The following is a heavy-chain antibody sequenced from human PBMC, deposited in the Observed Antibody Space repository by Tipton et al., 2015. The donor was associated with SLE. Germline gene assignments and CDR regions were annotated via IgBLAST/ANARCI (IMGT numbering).Heavy chain of an antibody. CDR2: IYPDGTT. D-gene: IGHD1-26*01. Sequence: TLSLTCAISGYSFRSGYFWGWIRQPPGKGLEWIGSIYPDGTTYYNPSLKSRVTVSVDKAKNQFSLKLTSVTAADTAVYYCARGHIGWGFDPWGQGTLVTVSS. V-gene: IGHV4-38-2*01. CDR3: ARGHIGWGFDP. CDR1: GYSFRSGYF. J-gene: IGHJ5*02.